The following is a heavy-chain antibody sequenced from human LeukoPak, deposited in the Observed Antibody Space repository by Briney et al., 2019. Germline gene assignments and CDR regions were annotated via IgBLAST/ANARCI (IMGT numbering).Heavy chain of an antibody. Sequence: SETLSLTCGVSGYSISRGYYWAWIPPPPGKGLEWIGTIYHTGSTYYTPSLGSRVTISVDTSKNEFSLNLNSVTAADTAVYYCARAGWIITSGIDYWGQGALVTVSS. D-gene: IGHD3-10*01. J-gene: IGHJ4*02. CDR3: ARAGWIITSGIDY. CDR1: GYSISRGYY. V-gene: IGHV4-38-2*01. CDR2: IYHTGST.